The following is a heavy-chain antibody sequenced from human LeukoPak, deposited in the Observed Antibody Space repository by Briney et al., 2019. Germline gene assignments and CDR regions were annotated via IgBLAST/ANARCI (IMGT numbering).Heavy chain of an antibody. V-gene: IGHV1-8*02. J-gene: IGHJ5*02. CDR3: AREQFLAAAGDFQNWFDP. Sequence: ASAKVSCKASGYAFNSFYMHRVRQATGQGLEWVGWMNPCRGKKGYAQKFQGRVTMTWDTSVRTAYMELTSLRCDDTAVYYCAREQFLAAAGDFQNWFDPWGQGTLVTVSS. D-gene: IGHD2/OR15-2a*01. CDR2: MNPCRGKK. CDR1: GYAFNSFY.